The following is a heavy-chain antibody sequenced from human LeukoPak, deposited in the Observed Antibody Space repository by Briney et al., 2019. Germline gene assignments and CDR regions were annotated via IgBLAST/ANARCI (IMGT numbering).Heavy chain of an antibody. CDR1: GYTFINYA. CDR3: TRGYYYDSNGSQRYFDY. Sequence: GASVKVSCKASGYTFINYAIHWVRQAPGQRLEWMGWINAGNGNTQYSQNFQGRVTITRDTSASTAYMELSSLRSEDTAVYYCTRGYYYDSNGSQRYFDYWGQGTLVTVSS. J-gene: IGHJ4*02. CDR2: INAGNGNT. V-gene: IGHV1-3*01. D-gene: IGHD3-22*01.